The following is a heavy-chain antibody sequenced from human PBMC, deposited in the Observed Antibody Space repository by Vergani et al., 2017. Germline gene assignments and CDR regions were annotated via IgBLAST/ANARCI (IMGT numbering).Heavy chain of an antibody. D-gene: IGHD3/OR15-3a*01. V-gene: IGHV1-8*02. CDR1: GYTFTGYY. CDR2: MNPKSGNT. J-gene: IGHJ5*02. CDR3: ARGVLDSKYRHNWFGP. Sequence: QVQLVQSGAEVKKPGASVKVSCKASGYTFTGYYMHWVRQAPGQGLEWMGWMNPKSGNTAYAAKFQGRITMTRDSSTDTAYMEMKSLRREDTDIYFCARGVLDSKYRHNWFGPWGQGTVVTVSS.